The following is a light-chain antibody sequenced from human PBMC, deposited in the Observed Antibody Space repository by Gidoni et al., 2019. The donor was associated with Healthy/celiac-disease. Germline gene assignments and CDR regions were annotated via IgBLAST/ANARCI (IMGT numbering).Light chain of an antibody. CDR1: QDISNY. CDR3: QHYDNLRAEYT. Sequence: DIQMTQSPSSLSASVGDRVTINCQASQDISNYLNWYQQKPGKAPKLLIYDASNLETGVPSRFSGSGSGTYFTFTISSLQPEDIATYYCQHYDNLRAEYTFGQGTKLEIK. J-gene: IGKJ2*01. CDR2: DAS. V-gene: IGKV1-33*01.